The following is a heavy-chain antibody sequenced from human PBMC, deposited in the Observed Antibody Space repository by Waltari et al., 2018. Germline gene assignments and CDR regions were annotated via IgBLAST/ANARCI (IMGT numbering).Heavy chain of an antibody. J-gene: IGHJ4*02. D-gene: IGHD6-13*01. CDR1: GLTFSSCW. CDR2: IKTDGSET. V-gene: IGHV3-7*01. CDR3: AIGGVETSWYWRY. Sequence: EVQVVESGGGLVQPGGSRRRSWAASGLTFSSCWMTWVRQAPGKGLEWLANIKTDGSETYYVDSVKGRFTISRDNTKNSLYLQMSSLRAEDTAVYYCAIGGVETSWYWRYWGQGTLVTVSS.